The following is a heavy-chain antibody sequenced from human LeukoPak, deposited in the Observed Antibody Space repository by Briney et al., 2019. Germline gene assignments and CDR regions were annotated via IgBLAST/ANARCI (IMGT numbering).Heavy chain of an antibody. CDR1: GFTVSSNY. D-gene: IGHD3-22*01. CDR2: IYIGGST. V-gene: IGHV3-53*01. CDR3: ARDYYDSSGYRHDAFDI. J-gene: IGHJ3*02. Sequence: PGGSLRLSCAASGFTVSSNYMSGVRQPPGKGLEGGAVIYIGGSTYYADSVKGRFTISRDNSKNTLYLQMNRLRAEDTGVYYCARDYYDSSGYRHDAFDIWGQGTMVTVSS.